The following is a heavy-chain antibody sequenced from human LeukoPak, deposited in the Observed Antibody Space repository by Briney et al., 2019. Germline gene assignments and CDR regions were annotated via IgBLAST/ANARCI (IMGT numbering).Heavy chain of an antibody. CDR2: IYPSSGSA. CDR3: AREPPSHFYFDY. J-gene: IGHJ4*02. CDR1: GYTFTNYC. D-gene: IGHD3-3*02. V-gene: IGHV1-46*01. Sequence: GASVKVSFKASGYTFTNYCIHWVRQAPGQGLEYMGIIYPSSGSATYPQQFQGRVTMTRDTSTSTVYMELSSLRSDDTAVYYCAREPPSHFYFDYWGQGTLVTVSS.